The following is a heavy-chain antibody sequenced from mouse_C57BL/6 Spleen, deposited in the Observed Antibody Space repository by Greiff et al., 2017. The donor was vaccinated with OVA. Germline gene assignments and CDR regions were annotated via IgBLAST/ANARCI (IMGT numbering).Heavy chain of an antibody. CDR2: INYDGSST. CDR3: ARGGSSGYAWFAY. Sequence: EVKVEESEGGLVQPGSSMKLSCTASGFTFSDYYMAWVRQVPEKGLEWVANINYDGSSTYYLDSLKSRFIISRDNAKNILYLQMSSLKSEDTATYYCARGGSSGYAWFAYWGQGTLVTVSA. CDR1: GFTFSDYY. J-gene: IGHJ3*01. V-gene: IGHV5-16*01. D-gene: IGHD3-2*02.